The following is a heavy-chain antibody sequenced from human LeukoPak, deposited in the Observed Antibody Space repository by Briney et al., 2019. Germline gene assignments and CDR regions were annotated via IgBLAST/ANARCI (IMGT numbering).Heavy chain of an antibody. J-gene: IGHJ4*02. Sequence: SETLSLTCTVSGGSISSFYWSWIRQPPGKGLEWIGYIYYSGSTNYNPSLKSRVTISVDTSKNQFSLKLSSVTAADTAVYYCARDTGTSYLSSFDYWGQGTLVTVSS. CDR2: IYYSGST. CDR1: GGSISSFY. D-gene: IGHD6-6*01. CDR3: ARDTGTSYLSSFDY. V-gene: IGHV4-59*01.